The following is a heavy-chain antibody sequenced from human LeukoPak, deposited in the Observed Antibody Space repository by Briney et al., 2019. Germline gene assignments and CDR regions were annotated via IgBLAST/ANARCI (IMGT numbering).Heavy chain of an antibody. CDR3: ARASWGCLSGGSCYSLDY. CDR1: GGTFSSYA. D-gene: IGHD2-15*01. CDR2: IIPIFGTA. Sequence: GASVKVFCKASGGTFSSYAISWVRQAPGQGLEWMGGIIPIFGTANYAQKFQGRVTITTDESTSTAYMELSSLRSEDTAVYYCARASWGCLSGGSCYSLDYWGQGTLVTVSS. J-gene: IGHJ4*02. V-gene: IGHV1-69*05.